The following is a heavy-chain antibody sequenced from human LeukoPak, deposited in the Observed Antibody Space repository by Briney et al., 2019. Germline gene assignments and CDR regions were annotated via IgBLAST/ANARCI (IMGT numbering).Heavy chain of an antibody. CDR2: IYPADSDA. Sequence: GESLKISCKGFGYSFTNNWIAWVRQMPGKGLEWMGIIYPADSDARYSPSLQGQVTISADKSISTTYLQWSSLKASDTAIYYCARQQYSLYYYDYWGQGTLVTVSS. J-gene: IGHJ4*02. CDR1: GYSFTNNW. V-gene: IGHV5-51*01. D-gene: IGHD5-18*01. CDR3: ARQQYSLYYYDY.